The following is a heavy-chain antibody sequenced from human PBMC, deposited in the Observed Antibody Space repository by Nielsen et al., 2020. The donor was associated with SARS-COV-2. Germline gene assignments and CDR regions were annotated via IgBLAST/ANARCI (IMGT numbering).Heavy chain of an antibody. J-gene: IGHJ6*02. V-gene: IGHV3-74*01. CDR2: INSDGSST. D-gene: IGHD3-3*01. CDR1: GFTFSSYW. CDR3: AGRFLEWLGDYGMDV. Sequence: GESLKISCAASGFTFSSYWMSWVRQAPGTGLVWVSRINSDGSSTSYADSVKGRFTLSRDNAKTTLYLQMNSLRAEDAAVYYCAGRFLEWLGDYGMDVWGQGTTVTVSS.